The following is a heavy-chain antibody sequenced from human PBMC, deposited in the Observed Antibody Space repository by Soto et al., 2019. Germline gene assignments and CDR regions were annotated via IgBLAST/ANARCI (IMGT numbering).Heavy chain of an antibody. V-gene: IGHV3-33*01. D-gene: IGHD3-16*02. CDR3: ARDSPTGLHLGELSLIFDY. CDR1: GFTFSSYG. J-gene: IGHJ4*02. Sequence: GGSLRLSCAASGFTFSSYGMHWVRQAPGKGLEWVAIIWYDGSNKYYADSVKGRFTISRDNSKNTLYLQMNSLRAEDTAVYYCARDSPTGLHLGELSLIFDYWGQGTLVTVSS. CDR2: IWYDGSNK.